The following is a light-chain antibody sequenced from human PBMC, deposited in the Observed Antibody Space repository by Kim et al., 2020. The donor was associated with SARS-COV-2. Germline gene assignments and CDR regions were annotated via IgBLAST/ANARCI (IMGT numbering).Light chain of an antibody. CDR3: LKYNSAPWT. CDR2: AAS. Sequence: GDRVTITCRASQDITNSLAWNQQKTGKVPQVVIYAASTLHSGVPSRFSGSGSGTEFTLTISGLQTEDVATYYCLKYNSAPWTFG. V-gene: IGKV1-27*01. J-gene: IGKJ1*01. CDR1: QDITNS.